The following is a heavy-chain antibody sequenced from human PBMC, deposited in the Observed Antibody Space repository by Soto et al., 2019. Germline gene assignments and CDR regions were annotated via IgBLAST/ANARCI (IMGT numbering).Heavy chain of an antibody. CDR3: ARHNSQWPNWFXP. CDR2: ISGYDGNT. V-gene: IGHV1-18*01. D-gene: IGHD1-1*01. CDR1: GYTFTSYG. J-gene: IGHJ5*02. Sequence: ASGKVSCKASGYTFTSYGISWGRQAPGQGLEWVGWISGYDGNTDYAHKFRGRVTMTTDTSTNTAYMDLRSLRSDDTAVYYCARHNSQWPNWFXPWGQGTPVTVSS.